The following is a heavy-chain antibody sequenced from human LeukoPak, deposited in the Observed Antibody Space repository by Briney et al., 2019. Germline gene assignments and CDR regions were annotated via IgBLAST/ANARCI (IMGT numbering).Heavy chain of an antibody. D-gene: IGHD2-2*01. CDR3: ARGLDQPSYHFDY. V-gene: IGHV4-34*01. CDR1: GGSFSGYY. J-gene: IGHJ4*02. CDR2: INHSGST. Sequence: SETLSLTCAVYGGSFSGYYWSWIRQPPGKGLEWIGEINHSGSTNYNPSLKSRVTISVDMSKNQFSLKLSSVTAADTAVYYCARGLDQPSYHFDYWGQGTLVTVSS.